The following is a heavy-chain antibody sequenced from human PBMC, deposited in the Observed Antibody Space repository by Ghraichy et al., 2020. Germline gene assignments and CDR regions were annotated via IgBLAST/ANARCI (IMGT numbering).Heavy chain of an antibody. V-gene: IGHV3-11*06. CDR1: GFTFSDYY. D-gene: IGHD3-3*01. Sequence: GESLNISCAASGFTFSDYYMSWIRQAPGKGLEWVSYISSSSSYTNYADSVKGRFTISRDNAKNSLYLQMNSLRAEDTAVYYCATSGYSDYWGQGTLVTVSS. CDR3: ATSGYSDY. CDR2: ISSSSSYT. J-gene: IGHJ4*02.